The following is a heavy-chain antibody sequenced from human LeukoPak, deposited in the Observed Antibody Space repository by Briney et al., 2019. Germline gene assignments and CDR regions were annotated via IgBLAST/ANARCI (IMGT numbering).Heavy chain of an antibody. Sequence: GGSLRLSCAASGFTFSSFWMHWVRQAPGKGLEWVAVISYDGSNKYYADSVKGRFTISRDNSKNTLYLQMNSPRAEDTAVYYCARAAESTAMVEVSLDYWGQGTLVTVSS. CDR3: ARAAESTAMVEVSLDY. D-gene: IGHD5-18*01. CDR1: GFTFSSFW. J-gene: IGHJ4*02. CDR2: ISYDGSNK. V-gene: IGHV3-30*03.